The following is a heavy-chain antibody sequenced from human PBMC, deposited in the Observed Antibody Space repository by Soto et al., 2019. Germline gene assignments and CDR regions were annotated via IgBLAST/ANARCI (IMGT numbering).Heavy chain of an antibody. Sequence: SVKVSCKASRVAFSKFIVTWVRQAPGLGLEWVGGIITIFGTANYAQKFQGRVTITADESTSTSYMEVNNLRSEDTAVYYCAKVRYSSPMGYYYGMDVWGQGTTVTVSS. V-gene: IGHV1-69*13. D-gene: IGHD6-19*01. CDR1: RVAFSKFI. CDR3: AKVRYSSPMGYYYGMDV. CDR2: IITIFGTA. J-gene: IGHJ6*02.